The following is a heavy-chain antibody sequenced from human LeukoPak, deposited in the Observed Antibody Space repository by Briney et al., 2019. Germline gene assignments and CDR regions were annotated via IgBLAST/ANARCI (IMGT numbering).Heavy chain of an antibody. D-gene: IGHD2/OR15-2a*01. V-gene: IGHV3-74*01. CDR2: INSDGSGT. Sequence: GGSLRLSCAASGNYWMHWVRQAPGKGLVWVSHINSDGSGTSYADSVRGRFTISKDNAKNTVYLQMNSLRAEDTAVYYCVSFYETYWGRGTLVTVSS. CDR1: GNYW. J-gene: IGHJ4*02. CDR3: VSFYETY.